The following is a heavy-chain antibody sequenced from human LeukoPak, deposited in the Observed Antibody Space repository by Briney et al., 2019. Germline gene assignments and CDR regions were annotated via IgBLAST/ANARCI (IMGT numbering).Heavy chain of an antibody. D-gene: IGHD2-2*01. J-gene: IGHJ6*02. Sequence: SETLSLTCAVSGGSISSGGYSWSWIRQPPGKGLEWIGYIYHSGSTYYNPSLKSRVTISADRSKNQFSLKLSSVTAADTAVYYCARGGPLLSGYGMDVWGQGTTVTVSS. CDR1: GGSISSGGYS. CDR3: ARGGPLLSGYGMDV. CDR2: IYHSGST. V-gene: IGHV4-30-2*01.